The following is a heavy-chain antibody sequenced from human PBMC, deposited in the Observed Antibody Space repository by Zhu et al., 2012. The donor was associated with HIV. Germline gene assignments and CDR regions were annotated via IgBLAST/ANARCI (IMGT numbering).Heavy chain of an antibody. CDR2: VYTSGST. J-gene: IGHJ6*02. Sequence: QVQLQESGPGLVKASETLSLTCTVSGGSISSYYYNWIRQPAGKGLEWIGRVYTSGSTNYNPSLKSPVTMSVDTSKNLVSLKMNSVTAADTAVYYCAREVGAVAGRAYYYGMDVWGQGTTVTVSS. D-gene: IGHD6-19*01. CDR1: GGSISSYY. CDR3: AREVGAVAGRAYYYGMDV. V-gene: IGHV4-4*07.